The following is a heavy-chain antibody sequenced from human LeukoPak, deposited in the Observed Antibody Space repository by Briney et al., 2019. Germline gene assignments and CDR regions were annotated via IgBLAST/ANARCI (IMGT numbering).Heavy chain of an antibody. CDR1: GFTFSNAW. D-gene: IGHD3-10*01. CDR2: IKSKTDGGTT. Sequence: GGSLRLSCAASGFTFSNAWMSWVRQAPGKGLEWVGRIKSKTDGGTTDYAAPVKGRFTISRDDSKNTLYLQMYSLKTEDTAVYYCAKDVDSGYYGSGSYYSNWFDPWGQGTLVTVSS. J-gene: IGHJ5*02. CDR3: AKDVDSGYYGSGSYYSNWFDP. V-gene: IGHV3-15*01.